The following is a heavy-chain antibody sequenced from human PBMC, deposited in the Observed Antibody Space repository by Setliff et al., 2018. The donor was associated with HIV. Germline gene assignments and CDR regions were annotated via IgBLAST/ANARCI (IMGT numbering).Heavy chain of an antibody. D-gene: IGHD3-10*01. CDR2: INPSGGST. V-gene: IGHV1-46*01. CDR3: ARGVTLVRGGRGDI. CDR1: GYIFTGYY. Sequence: ASVKVSCKASGYIFTGYYMHWVRQAPGQGLEWMGVINPSGGSTSYAQKFQGRVTITADESTSTAYMELSSLRSEDTAVYYCARGVTLVRGGRGDIWGQGTMVTVSS. J-gene: IGHJ3*02.